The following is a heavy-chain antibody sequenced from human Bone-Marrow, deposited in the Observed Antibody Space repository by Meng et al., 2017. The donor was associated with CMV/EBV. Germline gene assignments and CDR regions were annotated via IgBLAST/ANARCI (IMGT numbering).Heavy chain of an antibody. Sequence: ASVKVSCKTSGYTFTSFDINWVRQATGQGLEWMGWMNPNSGITGYAQKFQGRVTMTRNTSISTAYMELSSLRSEDTAVYYCASQPIRLGRFDYWGQGTPVTVSS. J-gene: IGHJ4*02. CDR3: ASQPIRLGRFDY. CDR2: MNPNSGIT. D-gene: IGHD4-11*01. V-gene: IGHV1-8*01. CDR1: GYTFTSFD.